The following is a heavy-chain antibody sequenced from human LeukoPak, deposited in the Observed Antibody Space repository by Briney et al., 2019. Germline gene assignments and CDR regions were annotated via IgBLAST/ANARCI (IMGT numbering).Heavy chain of an antibody. J-gene: IGHJ6*02. CDR1: GGSFSGYY. V-gene: IGHV4-34*01. CDR3: ARAGIVVVPAARVYYYYGMDV. CDR2: INHSGST. Sequence: SETPSLTCAVYGGSFSGYYWSWIRQPPGKGLEWIGEINHSGSTNYNPSLKSRVTISVDTSKNQFSLKLSSVTAADTAVYYCARAGIVVVPAARVYYYYGMDVWGQGTTVTVSS. D-gene: IGHD2-2*01.